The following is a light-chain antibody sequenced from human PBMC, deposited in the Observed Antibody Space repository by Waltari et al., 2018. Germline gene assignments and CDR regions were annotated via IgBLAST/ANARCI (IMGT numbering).Light chain of an antibody. Sequence: QTVVTQEPSLSVSPGGTVTLTCALSSGSLSTTSYASWYQQTPGQSPRTLVYKANARSSGVPDRFSGFIRGNTAALTITGAQAGDESDDYCALYMVSGIWVFGGGTRLTVL. CDR3: ALYMVSGIWV. V-gene: IGLV8-61*01. CDR2: KAN. J-gene: IGLJ3*02. CDR1: SGSLSTTSY.